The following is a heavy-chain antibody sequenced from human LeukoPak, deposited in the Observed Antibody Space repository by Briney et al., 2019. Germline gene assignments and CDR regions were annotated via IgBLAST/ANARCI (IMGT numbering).Heavy chain of an antibody. CDR2: ISSSGSTI. D-gene: IGHD5-18*01. CDR3: ARTAMVNFDY. J-gene: IGHJ4*02. CDR1: GFTFSSYE. Sequence: PGGSLRLSCAASGFTFSSYEMNWVRQAPGMGLEWVSYISSSGSTIYYADSVKGRFTISRDNAKNSLYLQMNSLRAEDTAVYYCARTAMVNFDYWGQGTLVTVSS. V-gene: IGHV3-48*03.